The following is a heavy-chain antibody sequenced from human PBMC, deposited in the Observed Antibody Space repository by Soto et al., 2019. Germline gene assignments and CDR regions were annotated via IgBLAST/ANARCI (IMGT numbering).Heavy chain of an antibody. CDR3: ARRYGGNLDY. Sequence: SETLSLTCTVSGGSISSYYWSWIRHPPGKGLEWIGYIYYSGSTNYNPSLKSRVTISVDTSKNQFSLKLSSVTAADTAVYYCARRYGGNLDYWGQGTLVTVSS. CDR2: IYYSGST. D-gene: IGHD1-26*01. J-gene: IGHJ4*02. V-gene: IGHV4-59*08. CDR1: GGSISSYY.